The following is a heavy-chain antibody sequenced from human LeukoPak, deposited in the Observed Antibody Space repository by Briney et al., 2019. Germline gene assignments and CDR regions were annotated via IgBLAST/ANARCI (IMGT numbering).Heavy chain of an antibody. CDR3: AKDLGYSYGYLSGYFDL. D-gene: IGHD5-18*01. Sequence: QSGGSLRLSCAASGFTFSSYAMSWVRQAPGKGLEWVSAISGSGGSTYYADSVKGRFTISRDNSKNTLYLQMNSLRAEDTAVYYCAKDLGYSYGYLSGYFDLWGRGTLVTVSS. V-gene: IGHV3-23*01. CDR1: GFTFSSYA. J-gene: IGHJ2*01. CDR2: ISGSGGST.